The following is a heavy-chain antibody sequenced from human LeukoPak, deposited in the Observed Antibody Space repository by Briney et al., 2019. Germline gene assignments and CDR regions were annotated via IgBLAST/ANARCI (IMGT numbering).Heavy chain of an antibody. CDR1: GSTFSNYG. J-gene: IGHJ3*02. D-gene: IGHD3-22*01. CDR3: AKNLYDSSSYDAFDI. V-gene: IGHV3-30*18. CDR2: ISYDGSIK. Sequence: PGGSLRLSCAASGSTFSNYGIHWVRLAPGRGLEWVALISYDGSIKYYADSVKGRFTISKDNSKNTLYLEMSSLRAEDTAVYYCAKNLYDSSSYDAFDIWGGGTMVTVSP.